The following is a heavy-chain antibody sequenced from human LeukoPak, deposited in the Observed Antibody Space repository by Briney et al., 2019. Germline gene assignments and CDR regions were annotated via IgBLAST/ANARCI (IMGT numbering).Heavy chain of an antibody. CDR1: GLTFSSYA. CDR3: ANIRWLQFGYFDY. V-gene: IGHV3-23*01. CDR2: ISGSGGST. J-gene: IGHJ4*02. Sequence: GGSLRLSCAASGLTFSSYAMSWVRQAPGKGLEWVSAISGSGGSTYYADSVKGRFTISRDNSKNTLYLQMNSLRAEDTAVYYCANIRWLQFGYFDYWGQGTLVTVSS. D-gene: IGHD5-24*01.